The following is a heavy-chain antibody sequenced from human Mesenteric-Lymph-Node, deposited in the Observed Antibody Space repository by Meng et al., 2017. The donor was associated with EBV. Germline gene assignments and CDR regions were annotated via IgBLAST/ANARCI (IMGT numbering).Heavy chain of an antibody. CDR1: GFSLSTSGMA. CDR3: AHSFFYGPLDY. D-gene: IGHD2/OR15-2a*01. J-gene: IGHJ4*02. Sequence: HITWKEAGPTVVKPTETLTVTCSFSGFSLSTSGMAVGWVRQPPGKAPEWLALIFWDDDKRYSPSLKSRLTVSWDTSEDQVVLTMTNMDPVDTATYYCAHSFFYGPLDYWGQGTLVTVSS. V-gene: IGHV2-5*02. CDR2: IFWDDDK.